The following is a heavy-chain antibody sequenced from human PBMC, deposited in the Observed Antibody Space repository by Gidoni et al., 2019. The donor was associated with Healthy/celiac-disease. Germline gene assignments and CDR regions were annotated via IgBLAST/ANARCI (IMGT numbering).Heavy chain of an antibody. D-gene: IGHD6-13*01. J-gene: IGHJ6*03. Sequence: PGKGLEWIGEIYHSGSTNYNPSLKSRVTISVDKSKNQFSLKLSSVTAADTAEYYCAVVWQQLAYYYYMDVWGKGTTVTVSS. CDR3: AVVWQQLAYYYYMDV. CDR2: IYHSGST. V-gene: IGHV4-4*02.